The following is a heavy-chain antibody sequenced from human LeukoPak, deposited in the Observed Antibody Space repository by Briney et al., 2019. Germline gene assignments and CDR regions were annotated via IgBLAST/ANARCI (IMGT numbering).Heavy chain of an antibody. CDR2: ISSSSSYI. CDR1: GFTFSSYA. V-gene: IGHV3-21*01. D-gene: IGHD3-9*01. CDR3: ARVLRYFDWPDY. J-gene: IGHJ4*02. Sequence: GGSLRLSCAASGFTFSSYAMSWVRQAPGKGLEWVSSISSSSSYIYYADSVKGRFTISRDNAKNSLYLQMNSLRAEDTAVYYCARVLRYFDWPDYWGQGTLVTVSS.